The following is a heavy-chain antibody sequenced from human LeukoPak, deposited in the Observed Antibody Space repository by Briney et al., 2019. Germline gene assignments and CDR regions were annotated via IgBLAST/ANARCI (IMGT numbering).Heavy chain of an antibody. CDR2: IYNSGST. CDR1: GGSMSSYY. J-gene: IGHJ3*02. CDR3: ARDRHAFDI. V-gene: IGHV4-4*08. Sequence: SETLSLTCTVSGGSMSSYYWSWIRQPPGKGLEWIGHIYNSGSTNYNPSLRSRVTISVDTSKNQFSLKLSSVTAADTAMYYCARDRHAFDIWGQGTMVTVSS.